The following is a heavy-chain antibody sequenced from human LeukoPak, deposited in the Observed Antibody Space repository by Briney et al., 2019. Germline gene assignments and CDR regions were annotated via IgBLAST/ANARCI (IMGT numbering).Heavy chain of an antibody. D-gene: IGHD6-13*01. CDR1: GGSFSGYY. CDR2: INHSGST. J-gene: IGHJ4*02. Sequence: SETLSLTCAVYGGSFSGYYWSWIRQPPGKGLEWIGEINHSGSTNYNPSLKSRVTISVDTSKNQCSLKLSSVTAADTAVYYCARQFLSSCHLDYWGQGTLVTVSS. CDR3: ARQFLSSCHLDY. V-gene: IGHV4-34*01.